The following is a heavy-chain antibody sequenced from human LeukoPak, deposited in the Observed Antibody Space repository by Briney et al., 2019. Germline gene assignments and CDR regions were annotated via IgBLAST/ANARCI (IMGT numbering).Heavy chain of an antibody. D-gene: IGHD4-17*01. CDR1: GGTFINSA. V-gene: IGHV1-69*05. J-gene: IGHJ5*02. CDR2: IMPLFGTA. CDR3: ARDVHGDYGSGWFDP. Sequence: SVKVSCKTSGGTFINSAISWVRQAPGQGLDWLGGIMPLFGTAGYAQKFQGRVIITKDESTRTVYLELTSLTSDDTAVYYCARDVHGDYGSGWFDPWGQGTLVSVSS.